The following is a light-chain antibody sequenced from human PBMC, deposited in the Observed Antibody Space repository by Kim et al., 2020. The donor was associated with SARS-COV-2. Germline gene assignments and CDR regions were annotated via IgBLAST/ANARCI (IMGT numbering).Light chain of an antibody. CDR1: QNINNY. V-gene: IGKV1-39*01. CDR2: TAT. J-gene: IGKJ5*01. CDR3: EQTYNTPT. Sequence: SASVGDRGTITCRASQNINNYLNWYQQKPGKAPNVVIYTATNLQSGVPSRFSGSGSGTDFTLTISSLQPEDFATYYCEQTYNTPTFGQGTRLEIK.